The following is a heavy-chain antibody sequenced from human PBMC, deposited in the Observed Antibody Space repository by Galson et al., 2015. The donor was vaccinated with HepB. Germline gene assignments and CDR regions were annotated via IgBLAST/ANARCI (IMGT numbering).Heavy chain of an antibody. Sequence: CKASGYTFSSYGISWVRQAPGQGPEWMGWISGRNGNANYARKFQGRVTMTTDTSTTTTYMELRSLRSDDTAVYYCARALYDYGDFGPQSHWGQGTLVTVSS. J-gene: IGHJ4*02. D-gene: IGHD4-17*01. CDR2: ISGRNGNA. V-gene: IGHV1-18*04. CDR1: GYTFSSYG. CDR3: ARALYDYGDFGPQSH.